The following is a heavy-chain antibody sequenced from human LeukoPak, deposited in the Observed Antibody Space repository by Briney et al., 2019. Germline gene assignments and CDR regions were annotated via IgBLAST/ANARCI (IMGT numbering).Heavy chain of an antibody. CDR1: GGTFSSYA. CDR2: IIPIFGTA. Sequence: ASVKVSCKASGGTFSSYAISWVRQAPGQGLEWMGGIIPIFGTANYAQKFQGRVTITADESTSTAYMELSSLRSDDTAVYYCARAVRRYFDWTLRPSLDYWGQGTLVTVSS. J-gene: IGHJ4*02. V-gene: IGHV1-69*13. D-gene: IGHD3-9*01. CDR3: ARAVRRYFDWTLRPSLDY.